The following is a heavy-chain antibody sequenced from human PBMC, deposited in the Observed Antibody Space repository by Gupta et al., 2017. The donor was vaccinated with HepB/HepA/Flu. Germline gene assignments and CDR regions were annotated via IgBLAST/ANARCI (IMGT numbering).Heavy chain of an antibody. CDR3: ARTPRRFYEYFDY. D-gene: IGHD3-3*01. CDR1: GFTCSSYE. Sequence: EVQLVESGGGLVQPGGSLRLSCAASGFTCSSYEMNWVRQAPGKGLEWVSYISSSGSPIYYADSVKGRFTISRDNAKNSLYLQMNSLRAEDTAVYYCARTPRRFYEYFDYWGQGLLVTVSS. CDR2: ISSSGSPI. J-gene: IGHJ4*02. V-gene: IGHV3-48*03.